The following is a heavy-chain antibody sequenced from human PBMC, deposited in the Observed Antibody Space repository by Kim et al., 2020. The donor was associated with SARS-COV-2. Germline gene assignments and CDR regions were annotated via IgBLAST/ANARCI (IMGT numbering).Heavy chain of an antibody. Sequence: ASVKVSCKTSGYIFSNYGFSWVRQAPGQGLEWMGWINTKDGDTKYVQKFQDRVTMTTDSSTSTAYMELRSLKFDDTAVYYCVRGTWVEVNYYWGQGTLVT. CDR2: INTKDGDT. V-gene: IGHV1-18*04. CDR1: GYIFSNYG. CDR3: VRGTWVEVNYY. J-gene: IGHJ4*02. D-gene: IGHD2-15*01.